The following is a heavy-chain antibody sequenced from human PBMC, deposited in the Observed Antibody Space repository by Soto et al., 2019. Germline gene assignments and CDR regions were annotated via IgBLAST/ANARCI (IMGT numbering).Heavy chain of an antibody. V-gene: IGHV4-59*01. CDR2: IYYSGST. J-gene: IGHJ6*02. CDR1: GGSISSYY. Sequence: QVQLQESGPGLVKPSETLSLTCTVSGGSISSYYWSWIRQPPGKGREWIGYIYYSGSTNYNPSLQSRVTISVDTSKNQFSLKLSSVTAADTAVYYCAREVAAGDYCYYGMDVWGQGTTVTVSS. D-gene: IGHD6-13*01. CDR3: AREVAAGDYCYYGMDV.